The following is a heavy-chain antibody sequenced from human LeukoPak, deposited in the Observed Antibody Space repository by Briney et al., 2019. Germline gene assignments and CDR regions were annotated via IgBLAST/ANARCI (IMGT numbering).Heavy chain of an antibody. J-gene: IGHJ1*01. CDR3: ARRRYYDSTGYLE. V-gene: IGHV4-39*01. D-gene: IGHD3-22*01. CDR1: GGFISSSSYY. Sequence: SETLSLTCTISGGFISSSSYYWGWTRQPPGKGLEWIGDIYYSGSTYYNPALKSRVSMSIDTSKNQFSLELRSVAAADTALYYCARRRYYDSTGYLEWGQGTLVTVTS. CDR2: IYYSGST.